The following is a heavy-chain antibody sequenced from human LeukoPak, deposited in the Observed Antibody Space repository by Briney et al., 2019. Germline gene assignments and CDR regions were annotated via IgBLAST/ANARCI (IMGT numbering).Heavy chain of an antibody. CDR3: ARGDFSDSGDYMDAFDV. Sequence: PGGSLRLSCAASGFTFNNYWMSWVRQAPGKGLQWVANIKQDGSQKFYVDSVKGRFTISRDNTKKSLYLQMNSLRAEDTAMYYCARGDFSDSGDYMDAFDVWGQGTMVTVSS. J-gene: IGHJ3*01. D-gene: IGHD4-17*01. CDR1: GFTFNNYW. CDR2: IKQDGSQK. V-gene: IGHV3-7*04.